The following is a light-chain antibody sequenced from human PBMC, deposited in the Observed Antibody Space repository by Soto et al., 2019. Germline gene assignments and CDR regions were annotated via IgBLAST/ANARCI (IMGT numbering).Light chain of an antibody. V-gene: IGLV2-14*01. CDR3: SSYTTSSALV. CDR2: EVI. Sequence: QSVLTQSASVSGSPGQSITIPCTGTSSDVGGYDYVSWYQQHPGKVPKLIIYEVIKRPSGVSHRFSGSKSGNTASLTISGLQTEDEADYYCSSYTTSSALVFGGGTKLTV. CDR1: SSDVGGYDY. J-gene: IGLJ2*01.